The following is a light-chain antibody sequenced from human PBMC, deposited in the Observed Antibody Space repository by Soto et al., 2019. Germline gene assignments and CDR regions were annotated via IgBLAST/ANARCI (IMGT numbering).Light chain of an antibody. CDR1: SSDVGEYNY. CDR3: CSYAGSYSYV. CDR2: DVN. J-gene: IGLJ1*01. V-gene: IGLV2-11*02. Sequence: QSALTQPPSVSGSPGQSVTISCTGTSSDVGEYNYVSWYQQHPGKAPKVMIYDVNKRPSGVPDRFSGSKSGNTASLTISGLQADDEADYYCCSYAGSYSYVLGTGTKVTVL.